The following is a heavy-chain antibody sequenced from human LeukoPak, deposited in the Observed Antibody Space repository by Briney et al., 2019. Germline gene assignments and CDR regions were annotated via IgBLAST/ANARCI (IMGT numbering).Heavy chain of an antibody. D-gene: IGHD3-10*01. CDR1: GGTFSSYA. J-gene: IGHJ4*02. CDR2: IIPIFGTA. V-gene: IGHV1-69*05. Sequence: RASVKVSCKASGGTFSSYAISWVRQAPGQGLEWRGGIIPIFGTANYAQKFQGRVTITTDESTSTAYMELSSLRSEDTAVYYCARVRGGGYFDYWGQGTLVTVSS. CDR3: ARVRGGGYFDY.